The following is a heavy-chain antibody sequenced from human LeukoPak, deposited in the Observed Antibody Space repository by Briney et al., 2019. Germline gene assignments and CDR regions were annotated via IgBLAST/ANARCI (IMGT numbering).Heavy chain of an antibody. Sequence: GGSLRLSCATSGFIFGDYAMAWVRQAPGKGLEWVSGISGTGDNAYYADSVKGRFIISRDNSKNTLSLQMNSLRVEDTALYYCAKARAAVVEAAINYWGQGILVTVSP. V-gene: IGHV3-23*01. J-gene: IGHJ4*02. CDR3: AKARAAVVEAAINY. CDR2: ISGTGDNA. D-gene: IGHD2-15*01. CDR1: GFIFGDYA.